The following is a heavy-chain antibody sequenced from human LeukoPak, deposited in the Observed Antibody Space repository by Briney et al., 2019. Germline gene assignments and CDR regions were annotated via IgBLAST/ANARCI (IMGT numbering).Heavy chain of an antibody. V-gene: IGHV1-2*06. D-gene: IGHD2-21*01. Sequence: ASVKVSCKASGYTFTGYYMHWVRQAPGQGLEWMGRINPNSGGTNYAQKFQGRVTMTRDTSISTAYMELSRLRSDDTAVYYCARGDLWYYYMVVWSKGTTVTVSS. J-gene: IGHJ6*03. CDR3: ARGDLWYYYMVV. CDR1: GYTFTGYY. CDR2: INPNSGGT.